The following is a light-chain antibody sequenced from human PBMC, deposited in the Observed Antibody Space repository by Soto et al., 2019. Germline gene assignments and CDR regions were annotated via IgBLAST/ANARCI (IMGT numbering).Light chain of an antibody. Sequence: EIVVTQSPRRLSMSTFERCTLSCRASQSVTSNYLAWYQQKPGQAPRLLVYGASSRATGISDRFSGSGSGTDFTLTISRLEPEDCAVYYCQHYVSPPITFGQGTRLEIK. CDR3: QHYVSPPIT. CDR2: GAS. J-gene: IGKJ5*01. V-gene: IGKV3-20*01. CDR1: QSVTSNY.